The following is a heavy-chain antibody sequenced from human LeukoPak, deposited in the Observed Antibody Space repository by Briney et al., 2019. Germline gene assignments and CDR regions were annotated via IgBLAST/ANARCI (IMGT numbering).Heavy chain of an antibody. J-gene: IGHJ4*02. D-gene: IGHD3-10*01. CDR3: VAYYGSGRSAD. V-gene: IGHV3-53*01. CDR1: GLTVSSEY. Sequence: PGGSLRLSCAAYGLTVSSEYLAWVRQAPGKGLEWISVIYGAGATYYADSVKGRFTISRDNSKNTLYLQITSLRAEDTAVYYCVAYYGSGRSADWGQGTLVTVSS. CDR2: IYGAGAT.